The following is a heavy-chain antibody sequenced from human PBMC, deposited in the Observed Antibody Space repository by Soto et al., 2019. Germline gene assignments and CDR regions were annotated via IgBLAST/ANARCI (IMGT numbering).Heavy chain of an antibody. CDR2: INPNGGST. V-gene: IGHV1-46*01. J-gene: IGHJ4*02. CDR1: GYSFTSFY. CDR3: ARARRPSTYYYDSSGPRRFDY. Sequence: ASVKVSCKPSGYSFTSFYMHWVRQAPGQGLEWMGTINPNGGSTTYAQKFQGRVTMTRDTSTSTLYMDLSGLRSEDTAVYYCARARRPSTYYYDSSGPRRFDYWGQGTLVTVSS. D-gene: IGHD3-22*01.